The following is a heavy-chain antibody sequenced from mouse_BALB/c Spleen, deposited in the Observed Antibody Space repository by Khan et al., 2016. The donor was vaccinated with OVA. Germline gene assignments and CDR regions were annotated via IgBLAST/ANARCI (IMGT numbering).Heavy chain of an antibody. V-gene: IGHV5-12-2*01. J-gene: IGHJ4*01. CDR2: ISHGGSSV. CDR1: GFTFSSYT. CDR3: TRPSTTQYDYGMDY. D-gene: IGHD1-1*01. Sequence: EVQGVESGGGLVQPGGSLKLSCAASGFTFSSYTMSWVRQTPDKRLEWVAFISHGGSSVYSPDTVKGRFTSSRDNAKNTLYLQMSSLKSEDTAMYYCTRPSTTQYDYGMDYWGQGTSVIVSS.